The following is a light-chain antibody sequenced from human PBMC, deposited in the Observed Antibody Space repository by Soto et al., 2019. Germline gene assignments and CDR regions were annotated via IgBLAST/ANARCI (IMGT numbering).Light chain of an antibody. V-gene: IGKV3-20*01. J-gene: IGKJ4*01. CDR3: QQYGSSPPLT. CDR1: RSVSSSF. Sequence: EIVLTQSPGTLSLSPGGRATLSCRASRSVSSSFLAWYQQKPGQAPRLLIYGASSRATGIPARFSGSGSGTAFTLTISRLEPEDFAVYYCQQYGSSPPLTFGGGTKVDIK. CDR2: GAS.